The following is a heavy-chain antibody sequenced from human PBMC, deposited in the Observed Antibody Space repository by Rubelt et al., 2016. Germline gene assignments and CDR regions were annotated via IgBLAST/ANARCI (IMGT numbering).Heavy chain of an antibody. V-gene: IGHV4-39*07. Sequence: QESDPGLVKPSETLSLTCTVSGGFVTNSSDYWGWLRQAPGKGLEWIASFSYGGTTLSNPSLKSGVTLENDGSKNQFSLSLTSVTAGDTAVYYCAAHLRRQRGWFDPWGQGTLVTVSS. D-gene: IGHD6-25*01. CDR3: AAHLRRQRGWFDP. CDR2: FSYGGTT. CDR1: GGFVTNSSDY. J-gene: IGHJ5*02.